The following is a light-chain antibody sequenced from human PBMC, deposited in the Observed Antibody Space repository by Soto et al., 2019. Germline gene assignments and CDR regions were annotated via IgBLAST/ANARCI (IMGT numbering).Light chain of an antibody. CDR1: SSDVGGSNY. CDR3: SSYTSSSTVL. Sequence: QSVLTQPASVSGSLGQSITISCTGTSSDVGGSNYVSWYQQHPGKDPKVVIFEVTKRPSGVSSRFSGSKSGNTASLTVSGLQAEDEGEYYCSSYTSSSTVLFGGGTKLTVL. J-gene: IGLJ2*01. V-gene: IGLV2-14*01. CDR2: EVT.